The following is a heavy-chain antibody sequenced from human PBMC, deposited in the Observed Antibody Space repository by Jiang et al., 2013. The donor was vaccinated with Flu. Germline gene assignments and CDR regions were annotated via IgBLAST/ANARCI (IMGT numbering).Heavy chain of an antibody. J-gene: IGHJ4*02. V-gene: IGHV4-38-2*01. CDR2: INHSGTT. CDR1: GDSINSDHY. D-gene: IGHD2-8*01. CDR3: VRTRVSAPPDF. Sequence: LLKPSETLSVTCVVSGDSINSDHYWGWIRQSPEKGLEWVANINHSGTTYYNPSLKSRVTMSVDTLKNQFSLSLRSVTAADTAIYYCVRTRVSAPPDFWGLGTL.